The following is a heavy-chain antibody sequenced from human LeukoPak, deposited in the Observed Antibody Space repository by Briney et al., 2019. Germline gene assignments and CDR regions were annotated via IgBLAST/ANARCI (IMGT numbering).Heavy chain of an antibody. V-gene: IGHV1-69*13. J-gene: IGHJ4*02. CDR2: IIPIFGTG. CDR3: ARSYNWNNVDY. CDR1: GGTFSSDA. Sequence: ASVTVSCTASGGTFSSDAISWVRQATGQGLEWMGGIIPIFGTGNYAQKFQGRVTITADESANTAYMELNSLRSDDTAMYYCARSYNWNNVDYWGQGTLVTVSS. D-gene: IGHD1/OR15-1a*01.